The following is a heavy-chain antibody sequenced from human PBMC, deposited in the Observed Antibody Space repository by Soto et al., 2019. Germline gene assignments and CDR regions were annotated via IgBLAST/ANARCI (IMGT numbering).Heavy chain of an antibody. D-gene: IGHD3-9*01. CDR3: ASAAYILTGYYGMDV. CDR1: GYTFTSYG. V-gene: IGHV1-18*01. CDR2: ISAYNGNT. Sequence: ASVKVSCKASGYTFTSYGISWVRQAPGQGLEWMGWISAYNGNTNYAQKLQGRVTMTTDTSTSTAYMELRSLRSDDTAVYYCASAAYILTGYYGMDVWGQGTKVTVSS. J-gene: IGHJ6*02.